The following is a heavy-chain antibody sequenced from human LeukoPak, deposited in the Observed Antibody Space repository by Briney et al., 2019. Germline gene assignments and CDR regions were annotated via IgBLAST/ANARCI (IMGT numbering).Heavy chain of an antibody. CDR3: ARVGDYYGSGSGFDY. V-gene: IGHV4-30-2*01. CDR1: GGSISSGGYY. D-gene: IGHD3-10*01. J-gene: IGHJ4*02. Sequence: PSETLSLTCTVSGGSISSGGYYWSWIRQPPGKGLEWIGYIYHSGSTYYNPSLKSRVTIAVDRSKNQFSLKLSSVTAADTAVYYCARVGDYYGSGSGFDYWGQGTLVTVSS. CDR2: IYHSGST.